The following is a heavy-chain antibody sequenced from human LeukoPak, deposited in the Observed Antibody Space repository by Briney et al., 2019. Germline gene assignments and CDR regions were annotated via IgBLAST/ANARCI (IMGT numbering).Heavy chain of an antibody. CDR3: AKVASGADY. Sequence: GGSLRLSCAASGFTFSNYVMAWVRQAPGKGLDWVSSIGVSGRTSYPDSVKGRFTISRDNSKNTLYLQMSSLRAEDTAIYYCAKVASGADYWGQGSLVTVSS. CDR2: IGVSGRT. J-gene: IGHJ4*02. V-gene: IGHV3-23*01. CDR1: GFTFSNYV. D-gene: IGHD6-19*01.